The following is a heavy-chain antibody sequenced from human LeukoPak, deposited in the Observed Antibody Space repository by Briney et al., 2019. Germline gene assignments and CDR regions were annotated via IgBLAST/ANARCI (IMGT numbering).Heavy chain of an antibody. CDR2: IFYSGIT. J-gene: IGHJ4*02. CDR1: GGSISSYY. CDR3: ARHRRIAVAGFDY. Sequence: SETLSLTCTVSGGSISSYYWSWIRQPPGKGLEWIGYIFYSGITNYNPSLKSRVTISVDTSKNQFSLKLISVTAADTAVYYCARHRRIAVAGFDYWGQGTLVTVSS. V-gene: IGHV4-59*08. D-gene: IGHD6-19*01.